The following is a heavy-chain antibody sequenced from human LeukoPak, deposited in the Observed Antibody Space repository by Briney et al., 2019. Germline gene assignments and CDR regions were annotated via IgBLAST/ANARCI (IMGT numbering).Heavy chain of an antibody. Sequence: SETLSLTCAVSGGSISSGGYSWSWIRQPPGKGLEWIGYIYYSGSTYYNPSLKSRVTISVDTSKNQFSLKLSSVTAADTAVYYCARGRRMVRGGRYYMDVWGKGTTVTVSS. V-gene: IGHV4-30-4*07. CDR3: ARGRRMVRGGRYYMDV. CDR2: IYYSGST. J-gene: IGHJ6*03. CDR1: GGSISSGGYS. D-gene: IGHD3-10*01.